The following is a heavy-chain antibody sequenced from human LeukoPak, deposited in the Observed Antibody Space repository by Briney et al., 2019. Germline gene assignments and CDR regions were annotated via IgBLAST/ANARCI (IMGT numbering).Heavy chain of an antibody. Sequence: PGGSLRLSCAASGFTFSSYSMNWVRQAPGKGLEWVSSISSSSSYIYYADSVKGRFTISRDNAKNSLYLQMNSLRAEDTAVYYCARVPYPDYYDSSDYYSTEDYWGQGTLVTVSS. CDR1: GFTFSSYS. D-gene: IGHD3-22*01. CDR3: ARVPYPDYYDSSDYYSTEDY. CDR2: ISSSSSYI. J-gene: IGHJ4*02. V-gene: IGHV3-21*01.